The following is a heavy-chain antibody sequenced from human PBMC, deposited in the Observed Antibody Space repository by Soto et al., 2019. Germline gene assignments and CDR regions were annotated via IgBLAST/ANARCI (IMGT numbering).Heavy chain of an antibody. CDR1: GGTFSSYA. CDR2: IIPIFGTA. CDR3: ARVTGGRPGIAFDI. Sequence: QVQLVQSGAEVKKPGSSVKVSCKASGGTFSSYAISWVRQAPGQGLEWMGGIIPIFGTANYAQKFQGRVTITADESTSTAYRELGSLRSEDTAVYYCARVTGGRPGIAFDIWGQGTMVTVSS. D-gene: IGHD3-10*01. V-gene: IGHV1-69*01. J-gene: IGHJ3*02.